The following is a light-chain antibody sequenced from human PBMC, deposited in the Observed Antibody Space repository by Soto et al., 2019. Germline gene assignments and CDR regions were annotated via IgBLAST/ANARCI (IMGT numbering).Light chain of an antibody. CDR1: TSNIGSYY. CDR2: SNN. J-gene: IGLJ2*01. V-gene: IGLV1-47*02. CDR3: AVWDDILRSLL. Sequence: QPVLTQPPSASGTPGQRVTISCSGSTSNIGSYYVYWYQQLPGTAPKALIFSNNQRPSGVPDRFSGSKSGTSASLTISGLRSEDEAEYYCAVWDDILRSLLFGGGTKLTVL.